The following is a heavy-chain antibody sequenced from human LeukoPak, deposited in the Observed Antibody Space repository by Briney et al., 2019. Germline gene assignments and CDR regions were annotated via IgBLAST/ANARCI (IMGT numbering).Heavy chain of an antibody. CDR1: GFTFSSYG. V-gene: IGHV3-30*18. CDR2: ISSDGSNA. Sequence: GGSLRLSCAASGFTFSSYGMHWVRHAPGKGLEGVAVISSDGSNAYYADSVKGRFTMSRDNSKNTLFVQMNSLRAEDTAVYYCAKDLSGRKGPFDYWGQGTLVTVSS. D-gene: IGHD3-10*01. CDR3: AKDLSGRKGPFDY. J-gene: IGHJ4*02.